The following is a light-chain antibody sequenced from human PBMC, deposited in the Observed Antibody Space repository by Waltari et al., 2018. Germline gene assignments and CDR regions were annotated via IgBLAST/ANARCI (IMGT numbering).Light chain of an antibody. CDR3: AAWDDSLSGPV. CDR1: SSNIGSNY. CDR2: RNN. V-gene: IGLV1-47*01. J-gene: IGLJ2*01. Sequence: QSVLTRPPSASGNPGQRVTISCSGSSSNIGSNYVYWYQHLPGTAPKVLIYRNNQRPSGVPDRFSGSKSGTSASLAISGLRSEDEADYYCAAWDDSLSGPVFGGGTKVTAL.